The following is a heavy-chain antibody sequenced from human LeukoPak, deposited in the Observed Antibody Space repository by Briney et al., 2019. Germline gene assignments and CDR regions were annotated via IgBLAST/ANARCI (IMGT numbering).Heavy chain of an antibody. V-gene: IGHV4-39*07. CDR2: IYYSGDT. CDR1: GGSISSGGYY. J-gene: IGHJ4*02. D-gene: IGHD6-13*01. CDR3: ARDSRGIAAAGG. Sequence: PSQTLSLTCTVSGGSISSGGYYWGWIRQPPGKGLEWIGSIYYSGDTYYNPSLKSRVTISVDTSKNQFSLKLSSVTAADTAMYYCARDSRGIAAAGGWGQGTLVTVSS.